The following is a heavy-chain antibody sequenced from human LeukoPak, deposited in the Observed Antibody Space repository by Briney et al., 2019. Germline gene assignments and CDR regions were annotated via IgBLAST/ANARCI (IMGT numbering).Heavy chain of an antibody. J-gene: IGHJ5*02. CDR1: GDSISSTNYF. V-gene: IGHV4-39*07. Sequence: SETLSLTCTVSGDSISSTNYFWGWIRQPPGKGLEWIGEISYTGYTYYNPSLKSRITISVDASKNQFSLKLSSVTAADTAVYYCARKLCSSTSCWFDPWGQGTLVTVSS. CDR3: ARKLCSSTSCWFDP. CDR2: ISYTGYT. D-gene: IGHD2-2*01.